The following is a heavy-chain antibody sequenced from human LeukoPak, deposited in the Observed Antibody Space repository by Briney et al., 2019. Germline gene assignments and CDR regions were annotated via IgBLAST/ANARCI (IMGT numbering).Heavy chain of an antibody. J-gene: IGHJ4*02. V-gene: IGHV1-2*02. CDR3: ASKYCGGSNCNFPLFDY. CDR1: GYTFTAQY. D-gene: IGHD2-21*01. CDR2: INPNSGDT. Sequence: ASVKVSCRASGYTFTAQYVHWVRQAPGQGLEWMGWINPNSGDTNYAQKFQGRVTMIRDTSISTAFMELSSLRSDDTAVYYCASKYCGGSNCNFPLFDYWGQGTLVTVSS.